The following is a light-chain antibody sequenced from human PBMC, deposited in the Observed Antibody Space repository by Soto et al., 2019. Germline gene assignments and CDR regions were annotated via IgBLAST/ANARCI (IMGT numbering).Light chain of an antibody. CDR2: AAS. CDR3: QQSFSTPYT. CDR1: QRIRSY. J-gene: IGKJ2*01. Sequence: DIQMTQSPSSLSASVGDRVSITCRASQRIRSYLNWFQQKPGKAPKVLIYAASSLQSGVPSRFSGSGSGTDFNLTISSLQHEDFATYYCQQSFSTPYTFGQGTKLEIK. V-gene: IGKV1-39*01.